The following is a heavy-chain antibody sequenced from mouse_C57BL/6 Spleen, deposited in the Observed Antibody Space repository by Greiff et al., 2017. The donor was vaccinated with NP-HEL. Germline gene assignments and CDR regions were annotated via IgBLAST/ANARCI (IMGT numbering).Heavy chain of an antibody. V-gene: IGHV5-17*01. Sequence: EVQVVESGGGLVKPGGSLKLSCAASGFTFSDYGMHWVRQAPEKGLEWVAYISSGSSTIYYADTVKGRFTISRDNAKNTLFLQMTSLRSEDTAMYYCARTDDYGVGFAYWGQGTLVTVSA. CDR3: ARTDDYGVGFAY. CDR2: ISSGSSTI. J-gene: IGHJ3*01. D-gene: IGHD2-4*01. CDR1: GFTFSDYG.